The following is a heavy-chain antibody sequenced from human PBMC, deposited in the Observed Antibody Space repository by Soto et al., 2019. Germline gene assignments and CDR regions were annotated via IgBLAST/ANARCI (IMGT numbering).Heavy chain of an antibody. CDR3: ATMGPVVTSIHRKYYFDY. CDR2: IYYNGST. CDR1: GGSISGYY. V-gene: IGHV4-59*01. D-gene: IGHD2-21*02. Sequence: PSETLSLTCTVSGGSISGYYWSWIRQPPGMGLEWIGYIYYNGSTNYNPSLKSRVTISVDTSKNQFSLKLSSVTAADTAVYYCATMGPVVTSIHRKYYFDYWGQGTLVTVSS. J-gene: IGHJ4*02.